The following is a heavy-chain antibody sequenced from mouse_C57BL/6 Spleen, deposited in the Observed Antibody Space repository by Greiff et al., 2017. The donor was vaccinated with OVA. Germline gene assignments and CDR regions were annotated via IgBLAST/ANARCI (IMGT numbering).Heavy chain of an antibody. CDR1: GYTFTSYW. D-gene: IGHD1-1*01. V-gene: IGHV1-55*01. Sequence: QVHVKQPGAELVKPGASVKMSCKASGYTFTSYWITWVKQRPGQGLEWIGDIYPGSGSTNYNEKFKSKATLTVDTSSSTAYMQLSSLTSEDSAVYYCARGGYGSSSWFAYWGQGTLVTVSA. CDR3: ARGGYGSSSWFAY. CDR2: IYPGSGST. J-gene: IGHJ3*01.